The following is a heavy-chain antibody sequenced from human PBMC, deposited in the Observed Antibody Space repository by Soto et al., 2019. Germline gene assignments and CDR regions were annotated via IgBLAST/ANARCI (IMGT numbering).Heavy chain of an antibody. CDR1: GGTFSSYA. CDR2: ITPIFGTA. Sequence: SVKVSCKASGGTFSSYAINWVRQAPGQGLEWMGGITPIFGTANYAQKFQGRVTITADKSTSTAYMELSSLRSEDTAVYYCARGSSVVVVPAASSYGMDVWGQGTTVTVSS. J-gene: IGHJ6*02. D-gene: IGHD2-2*01. V-gene: IGHV1-69*06. CDR3: ARGSSVVVVPAASSYGMDV.